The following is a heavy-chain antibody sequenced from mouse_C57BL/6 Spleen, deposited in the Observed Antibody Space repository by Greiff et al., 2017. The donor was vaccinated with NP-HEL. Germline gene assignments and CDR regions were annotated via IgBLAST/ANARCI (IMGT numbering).Heavy chain of an antibody. Sequence: QVQLKQSGAELVKPGASVKLSCKASGYTFTSYWMHWVKQRPGQGLEWIGMIHPNSGSTNYNEKFKSKATLTVDKSSSTAYMQLSSLTSEDSAVYYCARSDSNYPDYWGQGTTLTVSS. D-gene: IGHD2-5*01. V-gene: IGHV1-64*01. CDR2: IHPNSGST. J-gene: IGHJ2*01. CDR1: GYTFTSYW. CDR3: ARSDSNYPDY.